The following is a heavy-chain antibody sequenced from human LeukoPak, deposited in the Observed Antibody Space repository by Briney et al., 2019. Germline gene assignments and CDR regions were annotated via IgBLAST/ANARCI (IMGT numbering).Heavy chain of an antibody. CDR2: IYYSGST. Sequence: PSQTLSLTCTVSGGSISSGDYYWSWIRQPPGKGLEWIGYIYYSGSTYYTPSLKSRVTISVDTSKNQFSLKLSSVTAADTAVYYCAGDFNWPEYYFDYWGQGTLVTVSS. J-gene: IGHJ4*02. CDR1: GGSISSGDYY. CDR3: AGDFNWPEYYFDY. D-gene: IGHD3-9*01. V-gene: IGHV4-30-4*08.